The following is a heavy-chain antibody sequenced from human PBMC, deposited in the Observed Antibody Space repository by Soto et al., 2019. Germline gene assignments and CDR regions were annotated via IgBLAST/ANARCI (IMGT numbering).Heavy chain of an antibody. D-gene: IGHD1-26*01. J-gene: IGHJ4*02. CDR3: ARGGSSPDY. CDR2: INQDGSEK. CDR1: GFTFSSYW. Sequence: GSLRLSCAASGFTFSSYWMSWVRQAPGKGLEWVANINQDGSEKSYVDSVKGRSTISRDNAKNSLYLQMNSLRGEDTAVYYCARGGSSPDYWGQGTLVTVSS. V-gene: IGHV3-7*01.